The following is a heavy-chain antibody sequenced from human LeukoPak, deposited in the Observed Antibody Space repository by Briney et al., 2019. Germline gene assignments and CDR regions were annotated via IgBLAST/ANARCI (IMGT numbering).Heavy chain of an antibody. V-gene: IGHV3-64*01. CDR2: ISSNGGST. CDR1: GFTFSSYA. J-gene: IGHJ4*02. Sequence: GGSLRPSCAPSGFTFSSYAMHWVRQAPGRGLEYVSAISSNGGSTYYANSVKGRFTISRDNSKNTLYLQMGSLRAEDRAVYYCARAPYYYGSGNYFDCWGQRTLVTVCS. D-gene: IGHD3-10*01. CDR3: ARAPYYYGSGNYFDC.